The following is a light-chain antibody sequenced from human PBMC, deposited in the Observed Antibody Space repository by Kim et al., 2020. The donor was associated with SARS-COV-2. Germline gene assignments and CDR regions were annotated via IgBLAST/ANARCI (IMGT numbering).Light chain of an antibody. CDR3: QQYTNWPRT. J-gene: IGKJ1*01. Sequence: ETVMTQYPVTLSVSPGERVTLSCRASKDISGHLAWYQQTPGQAPRLLIYGASTRATGIPARFSGSGSGTEFTLTINSLQSEDSAVYYCQQYTNWPRTFGQGTKVDIK. V-gene: IGKV3-15*01. CDR2: GAS. CDR1: KDISGH.